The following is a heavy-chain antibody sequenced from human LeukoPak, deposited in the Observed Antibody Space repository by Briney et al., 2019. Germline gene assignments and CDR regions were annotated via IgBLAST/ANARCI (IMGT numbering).Heavy chain of an antibody. CDR1: GFTFSTYW. CDR2: INSDGSTT. J-gene: IGHJ3*02. D-gene: IGHD3-3*01. CDR3: ADPVGDIFDI. Sequence: GGSLRLSCAASGFTFSTYWMHWVRQAPGKGLVWVSHINSDGSTTTYADSVKGRFTISRDNAKNTLYLQMNSLRVEDTAVYYCADPVGDIFDIWGRGTMVTVSS. V-gene: IGHV3-74*03.